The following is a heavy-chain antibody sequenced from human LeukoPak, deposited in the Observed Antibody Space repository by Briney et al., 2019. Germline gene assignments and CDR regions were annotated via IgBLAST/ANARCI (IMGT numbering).Heavy chain of an antibody. CDR1: GYTFTSYG. J-gene: IGHJ4*02. V-gene: IGHV1-18*01. D-gene: IGHD3-3*01. CDR3: ASGGGDDFWSGYPLAYYSDY. CDR2: ISAYNGNT. Sequence: ASVNVSCKASGYTFTSYGISWVRQAPGQGLEWMGWISAYNGNTNYAQKLKGRVTMTTDTSTSTAYMELRSLRSDDTAVYYCASGGGDDFWSGYPLAYYSDYWGQGTLVTVSS.